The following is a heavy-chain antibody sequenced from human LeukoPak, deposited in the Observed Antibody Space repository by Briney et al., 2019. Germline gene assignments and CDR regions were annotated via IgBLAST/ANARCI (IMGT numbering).Heavy chain of an antibody. Sequence: GASVKVSCKASGYTLTSYGLSWVRQAPGQGLEWMGWISAYNGNTNYAQKLQGRVTMTTDTSTSTAYMELRSLRSDDTAVYYCAGERAAADDRYYFDYWGQGTLVTVSS. CDR2: ISAYNGNT. D-gene: IGHD6-13*01. J-gene: IGHJ4*02. V-gene: IGHV1-18*01. CDR3: AGERAAADDRYYFDY. CDR1: GYTLTSYG.